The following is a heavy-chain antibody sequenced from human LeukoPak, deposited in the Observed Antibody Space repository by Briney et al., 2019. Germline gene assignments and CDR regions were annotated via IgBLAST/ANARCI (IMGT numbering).Heavy chain of an antibody. CDR1: GYTFTSYG. J-gene: IGHJ6*02. CDR2: ISAFNGNT. V-gene: IGHV1-18*01. D-gene: IGHD5-12*01. Sequence: GASVKVSCKASGYTFTSYGISWARQAPGQGLEWMGWISAFNGNTNYAQKLQGRVTMTTDTSTNTAYMELRSLRSDDTAVYYCARAEVSVDTVATLSPSYYYYYGMDVWGQGTTVTVSS. CDR3: ARAEVSVDTVATLSPSYYYYYGMDV.